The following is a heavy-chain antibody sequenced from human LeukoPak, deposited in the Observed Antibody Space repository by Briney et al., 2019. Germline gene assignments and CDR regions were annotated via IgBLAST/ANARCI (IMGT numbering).Heavy chain of an antibody. CDR1: GFTFSSYS. CDR2: ISSSSSYI. J-gene: IGHJ4*02. V-gene: IGHV3-21*01. D-gene: IGHD3-22*01. CDR3: ARALYYYDSSGYYGHDY. Sequence: GGSLRLSCAASGFTFSSYSMNWVRQAPGKGLEWVSSISSSSSYIYYADSVKGRFTISRDNAKNPLYLQMNSLRAEDTAVYYCARALYYYDSSGYYGHDYWGQGTLVTVSS.